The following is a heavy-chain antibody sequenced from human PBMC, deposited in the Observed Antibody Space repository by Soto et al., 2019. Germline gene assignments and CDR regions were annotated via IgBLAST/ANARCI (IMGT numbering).Heavy chain of an antibody. CDR2: IFESGAT. Sequence: QVQLQESGPGLVKPSGTLSLTCAVSGGSISSSSWWTWVRQSPGKGLEWIGEIFESGATNYNPSLKGRLTMSVDKSKTQVSLNLSSLPAADTAVYFCTTSHAGELNNWGQGTLVTVSS. CDR3: TTSHAGELNN. J-gene: IGHJ4*02. V-gene: IGHV4-4*02. CDR1: GGSISSSSW. D-gene: IGHD1-7*01.